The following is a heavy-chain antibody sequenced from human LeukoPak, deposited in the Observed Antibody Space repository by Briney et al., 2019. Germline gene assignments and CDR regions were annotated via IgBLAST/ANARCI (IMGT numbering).Heavy chain of an antibody. D-gene: IGHD6-13*01. Sequence: SETLSPTCTVSGGSIRTSSYYWGWIRQPPGKGLEWIGSIYYSGSIYSNGSLKSRVTISVETSKNQFSLKLSSVTAADTAMYYCARVRAAAVPYYFDYWGRGTLVTVSS. J-gene: IGHJ4*02. CDR3: ARVRAAAVPYYFDY. V-gene: IGHV4-39*07. CDR2: IYYSGSI. CDR1: GGSIRTSSYY.